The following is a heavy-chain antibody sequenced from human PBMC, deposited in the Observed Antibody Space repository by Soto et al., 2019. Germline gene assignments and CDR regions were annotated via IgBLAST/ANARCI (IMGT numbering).Heavy chain of an antibody. CDR3: AIGNNWNYWFDP. D-gene: IGHD1-7*01. Sequence: SETLSLTCAVYGGSFSGYYWSWIRQPPGKGLEWIGEINHSGSTNYNPSLKSRVTISVDTTKNQFSLKLSSVTAADTAVYYCAIGNNWNYWFDPWGQGTLVTVSS. CDR1: GGSFSGYY. V-gene: IGHV4-34*01. CDR2: INHSGST. J-gene: IGHJ5*02.